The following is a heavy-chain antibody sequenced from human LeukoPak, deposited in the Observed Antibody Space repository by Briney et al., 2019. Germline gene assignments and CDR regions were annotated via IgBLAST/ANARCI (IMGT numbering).Heavy chain of an antibody. CDR2: ISSSGSTI. D-gene: IGHD3-10*01. CDR1: GFTFSSYE. J-gene: IGHJ4*02. CDR3: AKDGGSGSYLSGFK. Sequence: GGSLRLSCAASGFTFSSYEMNWVRQAPGKGLEWVSYISSSGSTIYYADSVKGRFTISRDNSKNTLYLQMNSLRAEDTAVYYCAKDGGSGSYLSGFKWGQGTLVTVSS. V-gene: IGHV3-48*03.